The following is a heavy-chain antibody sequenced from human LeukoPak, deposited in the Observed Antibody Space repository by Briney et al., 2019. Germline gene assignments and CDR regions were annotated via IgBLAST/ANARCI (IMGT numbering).Heavy chain of an antibody. CDR1: GDSISSYY. D-gene: IGHD6-13*01. V-gene: IGHV4-4*07. CDR2: ISTSGST. Sequence: SETLSLTCTVSGDSISSYYWSWIRQPAGKGLEWIGRISTSGSTNYNPSLKSRVTMSVDTSKNRFSLKLSSVTAADTAVYYCARSGIAAGGRYYYYYMDVWGKGTTVTVSS. CDR3: ARSGIAAGGRYYYYYMDV. J-gene: IGHJ6*03.